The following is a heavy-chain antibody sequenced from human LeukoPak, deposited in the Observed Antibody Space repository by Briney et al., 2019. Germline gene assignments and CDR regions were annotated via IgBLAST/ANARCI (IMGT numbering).Heavy chain of an antibody. J-gene: IGHJ4*02. V-gene: IGHV3-23*01. CDR3: AKGSLWFGDPDGDY. CDR1: GFTFSSYA. D-gene: IGHD3-10*01. Sequence: PGGSLRLSCAASGFTFSSYAMSWVRQAPGKGLEWVSAIGGSGGSTYYADSVKGRFTISRDISKNTLYLQMNSLRAEDTAVYCAKGSLWFGDPDGDYWGQGTLVTVSS. CDR2: IGGSGGST.